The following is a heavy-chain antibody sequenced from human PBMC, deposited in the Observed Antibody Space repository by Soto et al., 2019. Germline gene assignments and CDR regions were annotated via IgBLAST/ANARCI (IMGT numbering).Heavy chain of an antibody. J-gene: IGHJ3*02. D-gene: IGHD3-10*01. CDR3: ARGVTMVRGVIIEAFDI. CDR2: INPNSGGT. Sequence: QVQLVQSGAEVKKPGASVKVSCKASGYTFTGYYMHWVRQAPGQGLEWMGWINPNSGGTNYAQKFQGGVTMTRDTSISKAYMELSRLRSDDTAVYYCARGVTMVRGVIIEAFDIWGQGTMVTVSS. CDR1: GYTFTGYY. V-gene: IGHV1-2*02.